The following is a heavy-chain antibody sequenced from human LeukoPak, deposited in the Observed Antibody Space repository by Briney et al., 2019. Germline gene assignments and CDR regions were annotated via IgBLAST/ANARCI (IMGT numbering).Heavy chain of an antibody. CDR1: GASFSNDY. V-gene: IGHV4-59*01. J-gene: IGHJ4*02. Sequence: PSETLSLTCTVSGASFSNDYWCWVRQAPGKGLEWIGYIYHNGRTSYNPSLKSRLTMSIETSQKQFSLQLISVTAADTAIYYCARASEGIGYFDTWGRRSLVTVSS. CDR3: ARASEGIGYFDT. CDR2: IYHNGRT. D-gene: IGHD3-16*01.